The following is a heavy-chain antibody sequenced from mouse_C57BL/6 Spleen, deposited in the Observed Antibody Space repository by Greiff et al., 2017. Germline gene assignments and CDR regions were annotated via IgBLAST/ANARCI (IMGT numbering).Heavy chain of an antibody. CDR1: GYTFTSYW. J-gene: IGHJ2*03. V-gene: IGHV1-55*01. Sequence: QVQLQQPGAELVKPGASVKMSCKASGYTFTSYWITWVKQRPGQGLEWIGDIYPTSGRTNYNEKFKSKAILTVDTSSNTAYMQLSSLTSEDSAVVCCAGSSPVGASVDCGDRGNGITV. D-gene: IGHD1-1*02. CDR3: AGSSPVGASVDC. CDR2: IYPTSGRT.